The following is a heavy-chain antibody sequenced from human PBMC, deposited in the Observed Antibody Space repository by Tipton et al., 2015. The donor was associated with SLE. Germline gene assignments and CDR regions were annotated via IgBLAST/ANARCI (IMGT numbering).Heavy chain of an antibody. CDR1: GYTFTSYC. Sequence: QSGPEVKKPGASVKVSCKASGYTFTSYCITWVRQAPGQGLEWMGWISGYNGNTNYAQKLQGRVTMTTDTSTSTAYMELRSLRSDDTAVYYCARLGDGDFYYYMDVWGKGTTVTVSS. CDR2: ISGYNGNT. J-gene: IGHJ6*03. V-gene: IGHV1-18*01. CDR3: ARLGDGDFYYYMDV. D-gene: IGHD3-16*01.